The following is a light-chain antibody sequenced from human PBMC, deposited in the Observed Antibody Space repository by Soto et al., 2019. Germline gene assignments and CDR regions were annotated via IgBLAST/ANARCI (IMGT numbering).Light chain of an antibody. CDR1: SSDVGGYKY. J-gene: IGLJ1*01. CDR3: SSYAGINNLGV. Sequence: QSVLTQPPSASGSPGQSVTISCTGTSSDVGGYKYVSWYQQHPGKAPKLMIFEVNKRPSGVPDRFSGSKSGNTASLTVSGLQAEDEADYYCSSYAGINNLGVFGTWTKVTFL. CDR2: EVN. V-gene: IGLV2-8*01.